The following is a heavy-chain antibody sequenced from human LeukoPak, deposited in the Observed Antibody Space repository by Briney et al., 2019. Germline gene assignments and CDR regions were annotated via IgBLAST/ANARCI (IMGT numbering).Heavy chain of an antibody. Sequence: SETLSLTCTVSGYSISSGYYWGWIRQPPGKGPEWIGSIYHSGSTYYNPSLKSRVTISVDTSKNQFSLKLSSVTAADTAVYYCAREQYSSSWYEDYYYYGMDVWGQGTTVTVSS. V-gene: IGHV4-38-2*02. CDR2: IYHSGST. CDR3: AREQYSSSWYEDYYYYGMDV. J-gene: IGHJ6*02. D-gene: IGHD6-13*01. CDR1: GYSISSGYY.